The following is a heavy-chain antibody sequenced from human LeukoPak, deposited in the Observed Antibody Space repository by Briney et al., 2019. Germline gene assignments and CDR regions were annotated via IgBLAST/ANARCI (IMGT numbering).Heavy chain of an antibody. Sequence: GASVKVSCKASGYTFTSYGISWVRQAPGQGLEWMGWISAYNGNTNYAQKLQGRVTMTTDTSTSTAYMELRSLRSDGTAVYYCARDSITFGGVIVTLWGQGTMVTVSS. D-gene: IGHD3-16*02. CDR1: GYTFTSYG. CDR3: ARDSITFGGVIVTL. V-gene: IGHV1-18*04. CDR2: ISAYNGNT. J-gene: IGHJ3*01.